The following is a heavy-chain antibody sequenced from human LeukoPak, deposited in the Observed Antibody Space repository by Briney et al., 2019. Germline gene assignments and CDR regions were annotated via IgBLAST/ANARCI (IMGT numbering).Heavy chain of an antibody. J-gene: IGHJ4*02. V-gene: IGHV3-30*04. Sequence: GGSLRLSCAASGFTLSSYAMHWVRQAPGKGLEWVAVISYDGSNKYYADSVKGRFTFSRDNSKNTLYLQMNSLRAEDTAVYYCARDPVLGHYCDSSGYVYWGQGTLVTVSS. CDR1: GFTLSSYA. CDR3: ARDPVLGHYCDSSGYVY. D-gene: IGHD3-22*01. CDR2: ISYDGSNK.